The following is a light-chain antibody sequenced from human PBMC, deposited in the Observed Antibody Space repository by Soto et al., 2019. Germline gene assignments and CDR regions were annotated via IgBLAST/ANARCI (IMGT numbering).Light chain of an antibody. J-gene: IGLJ1*01. V-gene: IGLV2-14*01. CDR1: SGDIGDYNY. Sequence: QSVLTQPASVSGSPGQSITISCVGTSGDIGDYNYVSWYQQHPGKVPKVIIYDVSNRPSGVSYRFSVTKSGNTASLTVSGFQSEDEADYYCCSYTRSGTLIFGTGTKVTVL. CDR2: DVS. CDR3: CSYTRSGTLI.